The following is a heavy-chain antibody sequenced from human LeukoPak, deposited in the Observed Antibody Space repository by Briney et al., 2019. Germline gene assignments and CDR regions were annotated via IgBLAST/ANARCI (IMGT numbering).Heavy chain of an antibody. J-gene: IGHJ4*02. CDR1: GFTFSNYW. V-gene: IGHV3-7*01. D-gene: IGHD2-2*01. CDR2: IDKDGSVK. CDR3: SRDPSRVFPAVY. Sequence: GGSLRVSCAASGFTFSNYWMSWVRQAPGKGLEWVANIDKDGSVKYYLDSVKGGFTISRANAKNFLSLQMNDPRAEDKAVYYWSRDPSRVFPAVYWGQGTLVTVSS.